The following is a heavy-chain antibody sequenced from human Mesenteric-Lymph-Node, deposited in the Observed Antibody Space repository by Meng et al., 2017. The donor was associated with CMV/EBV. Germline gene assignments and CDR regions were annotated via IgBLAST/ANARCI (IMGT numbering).Heavy chain of an antibody. J-gene: IGHJ6*02. CDR3: ARIAGTSHYQGMDV. CDR2: ISSSGSTI. CDR1: GFTFSDYY. V-gene: IGHV3-11*04. Sequence: GGSLRLSCAASGFTFSDYYMSWIRQAPGKGLEWVSYISSSGSTIYYADSVKGRFTISRDNAKNSLYLQMNSLRGEDSGVYYCARIAGTSHYQGMDVWGQGTTVTVSS.